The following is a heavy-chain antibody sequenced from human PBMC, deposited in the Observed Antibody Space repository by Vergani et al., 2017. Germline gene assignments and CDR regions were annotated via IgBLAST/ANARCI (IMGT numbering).Heavy chain of an antibody. CDR3: AKDNVPGYYDSSGYCDY. V-gene: IGHV3-23*01. Sequence: EVQLLESGGGLVQPGGSLRLSCAASGFTFSSYATDWVRQAPGKGLEWVSGISGSGGFTYYADSVKGRFTISRDNSKNTMFLQMNNLRAEDTAVYYCAKDNVPGYYDSSGYCDYWGQGTLVTVSS. D-gene: IGHD3-22*01. J-gene: IGHJ4*02. CDR2: ISGSGGFT. CDR1: GFTFSSYA.